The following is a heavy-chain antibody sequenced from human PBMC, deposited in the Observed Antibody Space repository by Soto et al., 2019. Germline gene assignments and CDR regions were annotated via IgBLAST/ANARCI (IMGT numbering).Heavy chain of an antibody. CDR3: GKASSSNSWSPIDY. D-gene: IGHD3-3*01. V-gene: IGHV3-9*01. CDR2: ISWSTSSI. J-gene: IGHJ4*02. CDR1: GFTFDDYA. Sequence: GGSLRLSCAASGFTFDDYAMHWVRQIPGKGLQWVSGISWSTSSIGYGASLRGRSLISRDNANNSLYLQMNDLRPEDTALYYCGKASSSNSWSPIDYWGQGTMVTVSS.